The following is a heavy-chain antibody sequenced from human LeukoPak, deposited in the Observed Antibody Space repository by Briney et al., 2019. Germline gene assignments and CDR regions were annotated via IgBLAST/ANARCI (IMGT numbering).Heavy chain of an antibody. V-gene: IGHV3-7*04. Sequence: GGSLRLSCAASGFTFISYWMTWVRQAPGKGLEWVANINQDGSEKYYVDSVKGRFTVSRDNAKNSLYLQMNCLRPEDTSVYYCARTDSSWYLGAFDIWGQGTMVTVSS. D-gene: IGHD6-13*01. CDR3: ARTDSSWYLGAFDI. CDR2: INQDGSEK. J-gene: IGHJ3*02. CDR1: GFTFISYW.